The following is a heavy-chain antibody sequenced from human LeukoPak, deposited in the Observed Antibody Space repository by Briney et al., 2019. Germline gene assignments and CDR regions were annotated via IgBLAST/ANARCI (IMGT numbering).Heavy chain of an antibody. CDR2: TSSYNGKT. Sequence: VASVKVSCKAFGYTFTDYGITWVRQTRGQGLEWMGWTSSYNGKTNYVQKFQGRVAMTADPSTNTAYMELRSLRSDDMGVYYCARDPPRSATIWAFDVWGQGTMVTVST. CDR1: GYTFTDYG. CDR3: ARDPPRSATIWAFDV. D-gene: IGHD2-21*01. V-gene: IGHV1-18*03. J-gene: IGHJ3*01.